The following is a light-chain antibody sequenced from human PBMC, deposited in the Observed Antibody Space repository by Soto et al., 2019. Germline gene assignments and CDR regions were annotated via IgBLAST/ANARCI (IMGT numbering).Light chain of an antibody. Sequence: DIQLTQSPSFLSASVGDRVTITCRASQGISNYLAWYQQKPGKAPNLLIHTPSSLQTGVPSRFSGSGSGTEFTLTISSLQPEDFATYYCQQRHSYPITFGQGTRLEIK. J-gene: IGKJ5*01. V-gene: IGKV1-9*01. CDR3: QQRHSYPIT. CDR2: TPS. CDR1: QGISNY.